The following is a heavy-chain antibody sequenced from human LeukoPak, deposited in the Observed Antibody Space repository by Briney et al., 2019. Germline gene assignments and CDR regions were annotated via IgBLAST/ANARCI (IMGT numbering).Heavy chain of an antibody. CDR2: IDPSDSYT. Sequence: GESLKISCKGSGYSFTSYWISWVRQMPGKGLEWMGRIDPSDSYTNYSPSFQGHVTISADKSISTAYLQWSSLKASDTAMYYCATTALKRGYCSGASCQNEFDYWGQGTLVTVSS. CDR1: GYSFTSYW. J-gene: IGHJ4*02. CDR3: ATTALKRGYCSGASCQNEFDY. D-gene: IGHD2-15*01. V-gene: IGHV5-10-1*01.